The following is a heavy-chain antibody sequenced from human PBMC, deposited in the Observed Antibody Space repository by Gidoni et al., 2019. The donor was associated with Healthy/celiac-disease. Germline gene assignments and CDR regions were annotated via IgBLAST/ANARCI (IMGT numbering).Heavy chain of an antibody. CDR1: GFTFSSYA. V-gene: IGHV3-23*01. D-gene: IGHD3-10*01. Sequence: EVHLLESGGGLVQPGGSLRLSCAASGFTFSSYAMSWVRQAPGKGLEWVSAISGSGGSTYYADSVKGRFTISRDNSKNTLYLQMNSLRAEDTAVYYCAKDVLLWFGELSHWGQGTLVTVSS. J-gene: IGHJ4*02. CDR2: ISGSGGST. CDR3: AKDVLLWFGELSH.